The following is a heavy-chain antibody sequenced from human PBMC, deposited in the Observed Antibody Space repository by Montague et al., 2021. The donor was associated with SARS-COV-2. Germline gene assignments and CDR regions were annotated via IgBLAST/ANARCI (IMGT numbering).Heavy chain of an antibody. Sequence: TLSLTCAVSGGSISSGGYSWNWIRQPPGKGLEWIGYIYHSGSTYYXPSLKSRVTISLDSYKNQFSLNLTSVTAADTAVYYCARGSMVRGGKVYYGVDVWGQGTTVTVSS. D-gene: IGHD3-10*01. V-gene: IGHV4-30-2*01. J-gene: IGHJ6*02. CDR1: GGSISSGGYS. CDR2: IYHSGST. CDR3: ARGSMVRGGKVYYGVDV.